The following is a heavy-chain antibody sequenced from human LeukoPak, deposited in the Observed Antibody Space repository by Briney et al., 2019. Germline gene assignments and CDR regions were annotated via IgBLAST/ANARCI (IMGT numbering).Heavy chain of an antibody. V-gene: IGHV1-18*01. Sequence: GASVKVSCKASGYTLTSYGISWVRQAPGQGLEWMGWISAYNGNTNYAQKLQGRVTMTTDTSTSAAYMDLRSLRSDDTAVYYCARDYGDYPNWFDPWGQGTLVTVSS. J-gene: IGHJ5*02. CDR3: ARDYGDYPNWFDP. CDR2: ISAYNGNT. D-gene: IGHD4-17*01. CDR1: GYTLTSYG.